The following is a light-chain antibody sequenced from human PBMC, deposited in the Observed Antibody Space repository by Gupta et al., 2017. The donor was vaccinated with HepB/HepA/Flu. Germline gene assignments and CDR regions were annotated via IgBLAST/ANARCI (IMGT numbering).Light chain of an antibody. Sequence: QAVVTQEPSLTVSPGGTVPLTCGSSTGPVTSSLYPYWFQQKPGQAPKTLIYDASKKHSWTPARFSGSLLGGKAALTLSGAQSEEEADYYCLLSYSGARPVVVFGGGTKLTVL. J-gene: IGLJ2*01. CDR1: TGPVTSSLY. CDR3: LLSYSGARPVVV. V-gene: IGLV7-46*01. CDR2: DAS.